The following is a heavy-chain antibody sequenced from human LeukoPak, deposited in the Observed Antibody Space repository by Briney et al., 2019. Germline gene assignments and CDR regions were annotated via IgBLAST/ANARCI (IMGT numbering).Heavy chain of an antibody. V-gene: IGHV3-30*04. CDR1: SFTFSSYA. J-gene: IGHJ4*02. Sequence: GKSLRLSCTASSFTFSSYAMHWVRQDPGKGLEWVAVISYDGSDKFYADSVKGRFTISRDNSKNTLYLQMSSMGAEDTAVYSCARGGIAAAGTYRYYFDYWGRGTLVTVSS. D-gene: IGHD6-13*01. CDR3: ARGGIAAAGTYRYYFDY. CDR2: ISYDGSDK.